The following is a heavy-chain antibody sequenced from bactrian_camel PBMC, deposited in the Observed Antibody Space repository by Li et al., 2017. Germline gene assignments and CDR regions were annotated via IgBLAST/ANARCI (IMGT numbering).Heavy chain of an antibody. CDR1: GFAFNVWW. CDR2: VDSDGRI. CDR3: VTDEQLPTNY. Sequence: HVQLVESGGGLAHSGGSLRLSCAASGFAFNVWWLYWVRQAPGKERKGVADVDSDGRINYADSVKGRFTISRDNAKNTVFLQMTSLKSEDTGLYFCVTDEQLPTNYWGQGTQVTVS. V-gene: IGHV3S1*01. J-gene: IGHJ4*01.